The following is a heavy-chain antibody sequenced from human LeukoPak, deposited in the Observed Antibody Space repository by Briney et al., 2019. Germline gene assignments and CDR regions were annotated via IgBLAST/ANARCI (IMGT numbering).Heavy chain of an antibody. D-gene: IGHD6-19*01. CDR3: ARVSGVAGIDY. J-gene: IGHJ4*02. V-gene: IGHV3-21*01. CDR2: ISSSSSYI. CDR1: GFTFSSYW. Sequence: GGSLRLSCAASGFTFSSYWMHWVRQAPGKGLEWVSSISSSSSYIYYADSVKGRFTISRDNAKNSLYLQMNSLRAEDTAVYYCARVSGVAGIDYWGQGTLVTVSS.